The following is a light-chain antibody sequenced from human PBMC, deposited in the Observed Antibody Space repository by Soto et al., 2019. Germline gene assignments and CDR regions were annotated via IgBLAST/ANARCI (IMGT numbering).Light chain of an antibody. Sequence: EAVLTQSPGTLSLSPGEIATALCRASQTLRSTFLAGFKQRPGQAPRPLTYGASHRATGVPDRFAGSGSETDFTLTISRLEPEDFAVYYCQRYGASPPSTFGQGTRL. CDR1: QTLRSTF. CDR2: GAS. V-gene: IGKV3-20*01. CDR3: QRYGASPPST. J-gene: IGKJ2*02.